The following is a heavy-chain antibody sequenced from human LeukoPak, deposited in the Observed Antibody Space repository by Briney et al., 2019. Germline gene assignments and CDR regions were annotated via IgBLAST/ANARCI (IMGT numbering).Heavy chain of an antibody. CDR3: ARGPAGYN. CDR1: GFTVSSNH. V-gene: IGHV3-53*01. CDR2: IYSGGST. D-gene: IGHD1-1*01. Sequence: QPGGSLRLSCAASGFTVSSNHMSWVRQAPGKGLEWVSVIYSGGSTDYADSVKGRFTISRDNSKNTLYLQMNSLRAEDTAVYHCARGPAGYNWGQGTLVTVSS. J-gene: IGHJ4*02.